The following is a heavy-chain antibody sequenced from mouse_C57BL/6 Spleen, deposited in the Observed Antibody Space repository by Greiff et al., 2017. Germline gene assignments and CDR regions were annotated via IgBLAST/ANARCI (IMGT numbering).Heavy chain of an antibody. J-gene: IGHJ2*01. CDR1: GYTFTSYG. Sequence: VKLQESGAELARPGASVKLSCKASGYTFTSYGISWVKQRTGQGLEWIGEIYPRSGNTYYNEKFKGKATLTADKSSSTAYMELRSLTSEDSAVYFCARSGWDGALFDYWGQGTTLTVSS. D-gene: IGHD4-1*01. CDR2: IYPRSGNT. V-gene: IGHV1-81*01. CDR3: ARSGWDGALFDY.